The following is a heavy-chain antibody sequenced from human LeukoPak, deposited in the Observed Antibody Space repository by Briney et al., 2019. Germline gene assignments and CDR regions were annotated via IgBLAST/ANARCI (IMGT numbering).Heavy chain of an antibody. J-gene: IGHJ3*02. CDR1: GDSVVTNNFA. Sequence: SQTLSLTCAISGDSVVTNNFAWNWIRQSPSRGLEWLGRTYLRSKWYNEYAVSVKSRITINPDTSRNHFSLQLNSVIPEDTAVYYCTRGKYSGFDTWGQGTMVTVSS. D-gene: IGHD2-21*01. CDR3: TRGKYSGFDT. CDR2: TYLRSKWYN. V-gene: IGHV6-1*01.